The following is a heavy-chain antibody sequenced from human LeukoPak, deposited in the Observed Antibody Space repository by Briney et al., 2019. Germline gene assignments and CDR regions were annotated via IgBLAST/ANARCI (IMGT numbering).Heavy chain of an antibody. J-gene: IGHJ4*02. CDR1: GGSISGYY. V-gene: IGHV4-59*01. D-gene: IGHD2-15*01. CDR2: IYYSGTT. CDR3: ARHLLSAPHYFDY. Sequence: KASETLSLSCTVSGGSISGYYWSWIRQPPGKGLEWIGFIYYSGTTHYSPALESRVTMSVDTSNNQFSLKLTSVTAADTAVYYCARHLLSAPHYFDYWGQGTLVTVTS.